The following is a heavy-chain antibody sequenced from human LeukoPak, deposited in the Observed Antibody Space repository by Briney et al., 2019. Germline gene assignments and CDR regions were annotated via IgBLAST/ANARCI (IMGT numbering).Heavy chain of an antibody. D-gene: IGHD3-16*02. CDR1: GNSISSGDYY. V-gene: IGHV4-61*02. Sequence: PSETLSLTCTVSGNSISSGDYYWSWIRQPAGKGLEWIGRIYTSGSTNYNPSLKSRVTISVDTSKNQFSLKLSSVTAADTAVYYCARVDLRLAELSAFDYWGQGTLVTVSS. CDR2: IYTSGST. CDR3: ARVDLRLAELSAFDY. J-gene: IGHJ4*02.